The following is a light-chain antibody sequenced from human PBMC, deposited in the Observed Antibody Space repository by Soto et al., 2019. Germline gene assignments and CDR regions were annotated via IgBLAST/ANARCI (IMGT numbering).Light chain of an antibody. Sequence: DIVMTQSPLSLPVTPGEPASISCRSSQSLLHSNGYNYLDWYLQKPGQSPQLLIYLGSNRASGVPDRLSGSGSGTVFTLKISRVEAEDVGVYYCMQAIQTPYTFGQGTKLEIK. J-gene: IGKJ2*01. CDR2: LGS. CDR1: QSLLHSNGYNY. CDR3: MQAIQTPYT. V-gene: IGKV2-28*01.